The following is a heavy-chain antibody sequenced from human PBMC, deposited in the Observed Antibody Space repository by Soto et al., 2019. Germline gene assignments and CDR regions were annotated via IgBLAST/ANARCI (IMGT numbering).Heavy chain of an antibody. Sequence: VQLVESGGGLVQPGGSLRLSCAASGFTFSSYWMSWVRQAPGKGLEWVANIKQDGSEKYYVDSVKGRFTISRDNAKNSLYLQMNSLRAEDTAVYYCATPPYGDYPDYWGQGTLVTVSS. CDR2: IKQDGSEK. V-gene: IGHV3-7*01. CDR3: ATPPYGDYPDY. D-gene: IGHD4-17*01. CDR1: GFTFSSYW. J-gene: IGHJ4*02.